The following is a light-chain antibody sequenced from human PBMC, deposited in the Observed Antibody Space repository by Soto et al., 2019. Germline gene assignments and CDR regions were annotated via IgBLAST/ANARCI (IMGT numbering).Light chain of an antibody. Sequence: EIVLTQSPGTRSLSPGEGATRSCRASQSVSSSYLAWYQQQPGQAPRLLIYGASSRATGIPDRFSGGGSGTDFTLPISRLEPEDFAVYYCQPYGSSSWTFRQGTKVDIK. V-gene: IGKV3-20*01. CDR2: GAS. J-gene: IGKJ1*01. CDR3: QPYGSSSWT. CDR1: QSVSSSY.